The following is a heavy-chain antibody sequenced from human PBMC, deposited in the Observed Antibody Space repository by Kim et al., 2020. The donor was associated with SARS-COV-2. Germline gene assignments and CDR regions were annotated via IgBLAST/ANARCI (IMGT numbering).Heavy chain of an antibody. CDR1: GFTFSSFD. CDR3: AKDKVGTTVNDY. CDR2: IRSGSDVI. Sequence: GGSLRLSCAASGFTFSSFDMNWVRQAPGKGLEWVAHIRSGSDVIYYADSVMGRFTISRDNAKNSLYLQMNNLRDEDTAIYYCAKDKVGTTVNDYWSKGTLASVSS. D-gene: IGHD1-26*01. V-gene: IGHV3-48*02. J-gene: IGHJ4*02.